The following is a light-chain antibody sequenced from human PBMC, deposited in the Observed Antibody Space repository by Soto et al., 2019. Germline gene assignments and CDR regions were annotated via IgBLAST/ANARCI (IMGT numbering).Light chain of an antibody. J-gene: IGKJ1*01. V-gene: IGKV3-11*01. CDR2: DAS. CDR1: QSVSSY. Sequence: VLTHSPATLSFSPGERAPLSCRASQSVSSYLAWDQQKPGQAPRLLIYDASNRATGIPARFSGSGSGTDFTLTISSLEPEDFAVYYCQQRSNWPITFGQGTKVDIK. CDR3: QQRSNWPIT.